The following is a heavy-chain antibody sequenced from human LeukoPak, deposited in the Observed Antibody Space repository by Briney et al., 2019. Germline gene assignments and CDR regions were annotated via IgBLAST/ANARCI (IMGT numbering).Heavy chain of an antibody. CDR1: GGSISSYY. CDR3: ARHDTYGSGSYYFDY. CDR2: IYYSGST. V-gene: IGHV4-59*08. Sequence: PSETLSLTCTVSGGSISSYYWSWIRQPPGKGLEWIGYIYYSGSTNYNPSLKSRVTISVDTSKNQFSLKLSSVTAADTAVYYCARHDTYGSGSYYFDYWGQGTLVTVSS. J-gene: IGHJ4*02. D-gene: IGHD3-10*01.